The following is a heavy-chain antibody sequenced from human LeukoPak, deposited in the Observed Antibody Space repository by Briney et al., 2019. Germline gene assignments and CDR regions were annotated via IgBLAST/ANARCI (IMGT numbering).Heavy chain of an antibody. V-gene: IGHV4-34*01. J-gene: IGHJ4*02. D-gene: IGHD3-16*02. CDR2: INHSGST. CDR3: ARGVGLYYDYVWGSYRYYDY. CDR1: GGSFSGYY. Sequence: SETLSLTCAVYGGSFSGYYWSWIRQPPGKGLEWIGEINHSGSTNYNPSLKSRVTVSVDTSKNQFSLKLSSVTAADTAVYYCARGVGLYYDYVWGSYRYYDYWGQGTLVTVSS.